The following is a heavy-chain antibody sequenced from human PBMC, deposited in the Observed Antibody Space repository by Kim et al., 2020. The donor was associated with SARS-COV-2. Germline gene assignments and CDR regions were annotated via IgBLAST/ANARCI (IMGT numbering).Heavy chain of an antibody. CDR1: GFTFSSYS. CDR2: ISSSSSYI. V-gene: IGHV3-21*01. D-gene: IGHD6-13*01. CDR3: ARESSWYEATHDYFDY. J-gene: IGHJ4*02. Sequence: GGSLRLSCAASGFTFSSYSMNWVRQAPGKGLEWVSSISSSSSYIYYADSVKGRFTISRNNTKNSLYLQMNSLRAEDTAVYYCARESSWYEATHDYFDYWGQGTLVTVSS.